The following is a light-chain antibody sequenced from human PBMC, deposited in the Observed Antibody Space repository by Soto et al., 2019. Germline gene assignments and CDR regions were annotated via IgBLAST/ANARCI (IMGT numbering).Light chain of an antibody. CDR3: QQYNNWPPMYT. CDR2: GAS. V-gene: IGKV3-15*01. J-gene: IGKJ2*01. Sequence: EIVMTQSPATLSVSPGERATLSCRASQSVSSNLAWYQQKPGQAPRLLIYGASPRATGIPARFSGSGSGTEFTLTISILQSEDFEVYYCQQYNNWPPMYTFGQGTKLEIK. CDR1: QSVSSN.